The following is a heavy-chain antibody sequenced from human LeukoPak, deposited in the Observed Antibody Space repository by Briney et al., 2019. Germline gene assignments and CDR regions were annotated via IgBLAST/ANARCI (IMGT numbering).Heavy chain of an antibody. J-gene: IGHJ4*02. Sequence: GGSLRLSCAASGNYWMHWVRQVPGKGLVWVSHINSDGSWTSYAGSVKGRFTISKDNAKNTVYLQMNSLRAEDTAVYYCVSFYETYWGRGTLVTVSS. V-gene: IGHV3-74*01. CDR1: GNYW. D-gene: IGHD2/OR15-2a*01. CDR3: VSFYETY. CDR2: INSDGSWT.